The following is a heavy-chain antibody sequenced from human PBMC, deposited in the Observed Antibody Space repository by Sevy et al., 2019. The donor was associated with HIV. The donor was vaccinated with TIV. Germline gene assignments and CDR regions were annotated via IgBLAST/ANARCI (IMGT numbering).Heavy chain of an antibody. Sequence: GGSLRLSCAASGFTFNNYAMNWVRQAPGKGLEWVSAISGSGATTFYADSVKGRFTISRDNPKKTLYLQMNSLRPEDTATYDCAKGGTSLTGTSNSWGQGTLVTVSS. CDR1: GFTFNNYA. CDR2: ISGSGATT. J-gene: IGHJ5*02. V-gene: IGHV3-23*01. D-gene: IGHD1-20*01. CDR3: AKGGTSLTGTSNS.